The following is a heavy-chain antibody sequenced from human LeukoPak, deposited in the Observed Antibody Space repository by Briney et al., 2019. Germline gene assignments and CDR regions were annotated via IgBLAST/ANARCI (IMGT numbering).Heavy chain of an antibody. D-gene: IGHD6-19*01. CDR1: GFTFDNYA. V-gene: IGHV3-9*01. CDR3: AKVRGTYSSGYFFDY. J-gene: IGHJ4*02. Sequence: GGALRLSCAASGFTFDNYAMHWVRQAPGKGLEWLSIISWNSGYIDYADSVKGRFTISRDNAKKSLDLQMNSLRAEDTAFYYCAKVRGTYSSGYFFDYWGQGTLVTVSS. CDR2: ISWNSGYI.